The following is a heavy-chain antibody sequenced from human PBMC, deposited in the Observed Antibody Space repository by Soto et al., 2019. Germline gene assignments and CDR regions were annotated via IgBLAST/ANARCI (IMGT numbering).Heavy chain of an antibody. CDR2: IYYSGIT. CDR3: ARRCTRASCYATQD. D-gene: IGHD2-2*01. Sequence: QLQLQESGPGLVKPSETLSHTCTVSGGSVSSSSYYWAWIRQPPGKGLEWIGTIYYSGITYYSPSLKSRVTISVDTSKDQFSLKLNSVTAADTAVYYCARRCTRASCYATQDWGQGTLVTVSS. J-gene: IGHJ4*02. CDR1: GGSVSSSSYY. V-gene: IGHV4-39*01.